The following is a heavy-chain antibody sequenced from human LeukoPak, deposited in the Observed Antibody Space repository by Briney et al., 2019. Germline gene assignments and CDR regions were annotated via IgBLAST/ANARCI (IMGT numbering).Heavy chain of an antibody. CDR3: ARAPPPYSSSWDYYFDY. J-gene: IGHJ4*02. V-gene: IGHV4-59*01. D-gene: IGHD6-13*01. CDR2: IYYSGST. CDR1: GGSISSYY. Sequence: SETLSLTCTVSGGSISSYYWSWIRQPPGKGLEWIGYIYYSGSTNYNPSLKSRVTISVDTSKNQLSLKLSSVTAADTAVYYCARAPPPYSSSWDYYFDYWGQGTLVAVSS.